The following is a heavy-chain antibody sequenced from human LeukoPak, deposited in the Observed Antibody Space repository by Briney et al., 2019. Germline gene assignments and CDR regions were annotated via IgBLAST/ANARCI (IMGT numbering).Heavy chain of an antibody. D-gene: IGHD6-13*01. CDR2: ISSSSSYI. CDR1: GFTFSSYS. J-gene: IGHJ4*02. Sequence: PGGSLRLSCAASGFTFSSYSMNWVRQAPGKGLEWVSSISSSSSYIYYADSVKGRFTISRDNAKNSLYLQMNSLRAEDTAVYYCARDFRQQLVHKGDYWGQGTLVTVSS. CDR3: ARDFRQQLVHKGDY. V-gene: IGHV3-21*01.